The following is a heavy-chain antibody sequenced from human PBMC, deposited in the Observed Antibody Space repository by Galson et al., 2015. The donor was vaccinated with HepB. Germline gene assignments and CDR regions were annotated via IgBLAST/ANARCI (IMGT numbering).Heavy chain of an antibody. Sequence: SCKASGYTFTSYAMHWVRQAPGQRLEWMGWINAGNGNTKYSQKFQGRVTITRDTSASTAYMELSSLRSEDTAVYYCAREKEDDYYMDVWGKGTTVTVSS. V-gene: IGHV1-3*01. CDR2: INAGNGNT. CDR1: GYTFTSYA. CDR3: AREKEDDYYMDV. J-gene: IGHJ6*03.